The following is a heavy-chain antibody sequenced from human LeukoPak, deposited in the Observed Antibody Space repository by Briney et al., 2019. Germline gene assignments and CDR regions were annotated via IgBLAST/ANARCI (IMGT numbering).Heavy chain of an antibody. CDR2: IRYDGINQ. Sequence: GGSLRLSCAASGFTFSDYGMHWVRQAPGKGLEWVTFIRYDGINQYYADSVKGRFTISRDNSKNTLDLQMNSLRAADTAVYYCAKDGYYFGSGTYAGYWGQGTLVTVSS. CDR3: AKDGYYFGSGTYAGY. D-gene: IGHD3-10*01. V-gene: IGHV3-30*02. CDR1: GFTFSDYG. J-gene: IGHJ4*02.